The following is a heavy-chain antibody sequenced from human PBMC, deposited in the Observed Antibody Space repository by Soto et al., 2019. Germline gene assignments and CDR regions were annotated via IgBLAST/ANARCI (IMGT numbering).Heavy chain of an antibody. V-gene: IGHV4-31*01. CDR2: IYYSGST. CDR1: GGSISSGGYY. J-gene: IGHJ2*01. D-gene: IGHD2-15*01. CDR3: ARGDCSGGSCYSYWYFDL. Sequence: QVQLQESGPGLVKPSQTLSLTCTVSGGSISSGGYYWSWIRQHPGKGLEWIGYIYYSGSTYYNPSLKSQVTLSVDTSKNQFSLKLSSVTAADTAVYYCARGDCSGGSCYSYWYFDLRGRGTLVTVSS.